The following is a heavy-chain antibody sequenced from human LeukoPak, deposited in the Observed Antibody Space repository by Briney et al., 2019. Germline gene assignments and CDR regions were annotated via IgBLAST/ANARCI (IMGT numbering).Heavy chain of an antibody. J-gene: IGHJ4*02. Sequence: PSGTLSLTCAVSGASIISSDWWSWVRQPPGKGLEWIGEIYHGGNTNYNPSLEGRVAISVDTSKNQFSLKLSSVTAADTAVYYCAGGGEYYYDSSGYSPPDYWGQGTLVTVSS. CDR3: AGGGEYYYDSSGYSPPDY. V-gene: IGHV4-4*02. CDR2: IYHGGNT. D-gene: IGHD3-22*01. CDR1: GASIISSDW.